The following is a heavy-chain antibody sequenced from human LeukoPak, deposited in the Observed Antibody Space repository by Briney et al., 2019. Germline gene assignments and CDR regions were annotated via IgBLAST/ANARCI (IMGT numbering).Heavy chain of an antibody. Sequence: PGRSLRLSCAASGFAFDDYAMHWVRQAPGKGLEWVSGISWNGGSIGYADSVKGRFTISRDNAKNSLYLQMNSLRAEDMALYYCAKGGPDDAFDIWSQGTMVTVSS. CDR1: GFAFDDYA. V-gene: IGHV3-9*03. D-gene: IGHD3-16*01. J-gene: IGHJ3*02. CDR3: AKGGPDDAFDI. CDR2: ISWNGGSI.